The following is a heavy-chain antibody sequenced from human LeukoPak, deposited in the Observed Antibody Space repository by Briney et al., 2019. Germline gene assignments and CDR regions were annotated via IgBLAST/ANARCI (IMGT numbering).Heavy chain of an antibody. J-gene: IGHJ4*02. Sequence: EPGRSLRLSCTASGFTFGDYAMSWFRQAPGKGLEWVGFIRGKVYAGTTEYAASVKGRFTISRDDSRSIAYLQMNSLKTEDTAVYYCAAPYYDSSGYYSYFDYWGQGTLVTVSS. CDR3: AAPYYDSSGYYSYFDY. D-gene: IGHD3-22*01. V-gene: IGHV3-49*03. CDR2: IRGKVYAGTT. CDR1: GFTFGDYA.